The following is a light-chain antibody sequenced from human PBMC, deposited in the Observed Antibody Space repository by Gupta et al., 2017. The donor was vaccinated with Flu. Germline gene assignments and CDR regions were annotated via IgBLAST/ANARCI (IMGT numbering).Light chain of an antibody. CDR1: SSNIGSKT. V-gene: IGLV1-44*01. CDR3: STWDDSLNAWV. CDR2: SNN. J-gene: IGLJ3*02. Sequence: QSVLTQPSSASGTPGQRVTVSCFGSSSNIGSKTVNWYQQLPGTAPKVLICSNNQRPSGVPDRFSGSKSGTSASLAISDLQSDDEADYYCSTWDDSLNAWVFGGGTKLTVL.